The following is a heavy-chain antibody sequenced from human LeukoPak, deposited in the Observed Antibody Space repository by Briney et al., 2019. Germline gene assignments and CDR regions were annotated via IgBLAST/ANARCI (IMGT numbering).Heavy chain of an antibody. V-gene: IGHV3-23*01. CDR3: AKDETIYDFWSGYNNWFDP. CDR2: ISGSGGST. J-gene: IGHJ5*02. CDR1: GFTFSSYA. D-gene: IGHD3-3*01. Sequence: GGSLRLSCAASGFTFSSYAMSWVRQAPGKGLEWVSAISGSGGSTYYADSAKGRFTISRDNSKNTLYLQMNSLRAEDTVVYYCAKDETIYDFWSGYNNWFDPWGQGTLVTVSS.